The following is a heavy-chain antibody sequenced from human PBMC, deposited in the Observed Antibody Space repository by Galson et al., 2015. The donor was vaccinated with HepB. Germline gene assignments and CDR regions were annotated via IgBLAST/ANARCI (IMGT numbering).Heavy chain of an antibody. Sequence: SVKVSCKASGDTFTGYYVHWVRQAPGQGLEWMGLIHPYDGSTADTERFRGRIIVTRDTSTSTVYMELRSLRSEDTAVYYCARAFQAYGGHAKALDYWGQGTLVTVSS. CDR1: GDTFTGYY. CDR2: IHPYDGST. CDR3: ARAFQAYGGHAKALDY. D-gene: IGHD4-23*01. J-gene: IGHJ4*02. V-gene: IGHV1-46*03.